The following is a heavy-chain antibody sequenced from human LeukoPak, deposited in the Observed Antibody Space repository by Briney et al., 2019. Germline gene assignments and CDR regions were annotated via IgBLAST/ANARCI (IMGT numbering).Heavy chain of an antibody. Sequence: ASVKVSCKASGGTFSSYAISWVRQAPGQGLEWMGWISTYNGNTNYAQKFQGRVTMTEDTSTDTAYMELSSLRSEDTAVYYCATLGHYYGSGSYGWSDPWGQGTLVTVSS. V-gene: IGHV1-18*01. CDR2: ISTYNGNT. CDR3: ATLGHYYGSGSYGWSDP. J-gene: IGHJ5*02. D-gene: IGHD3-10*01. CDR1: GGTFSSYA.